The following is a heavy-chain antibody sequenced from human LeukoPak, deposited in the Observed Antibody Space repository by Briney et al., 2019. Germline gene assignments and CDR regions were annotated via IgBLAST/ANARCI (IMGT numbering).Heavy chain of an antibody. J-gene: IGHJ4*02. V-gene: IGHV4-4*02. D-gene: IGHD1-14*01. CDR2: IYYSGST. CDR1: GGSISSSNW. Sequence: SETLSLTCAVSGGSISSSNWWSWVRQPPGKGLEWIGYIYYSGSTNYNPSLKSRVTISVDTSKNQFSLKLSSVTAADTAVYYCARKGTRGYYFDYWGQGTLVTVSS. CDR3: ARKGTRGYYFDY.